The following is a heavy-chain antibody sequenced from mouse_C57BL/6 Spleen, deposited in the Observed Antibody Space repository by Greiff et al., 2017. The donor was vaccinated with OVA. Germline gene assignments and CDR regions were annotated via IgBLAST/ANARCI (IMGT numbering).Heavy chain of an antibody. Sequence: VKLVESGPELVKPGASVKISCKASGYAFSSSWMNWVKQRPGKGLEWIGRIYPGDGDTNYNGKFKGKATLTADKSSSTAYMQLSSLTSEDSAVYFCARAFYYYGSDAMDYWGQGTSVTVSS. D-gene: IGHD1-1*01. V-gene: IGHV1-82*01. CDR3: ARAFYYYGSDAMDY. CDR2: IYPGDGDT. CDR1: GYAFSSSW. J-gene: IGHJ4*01.